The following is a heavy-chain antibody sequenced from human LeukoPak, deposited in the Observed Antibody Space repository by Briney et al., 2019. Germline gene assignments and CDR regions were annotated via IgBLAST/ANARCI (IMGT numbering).Heavy chain of an antibody. CDR3: ARHDIGRYQY. V-gene: IGHV5-51*01. D-gene: IGHD1-26*01. CDR2: IYPADSDT. Sequence: GESLKISCKVSGHNFTSYWIGWVRQTPGKGLEWMGIIYPADSDTRYSPSFQGQVTISADRSISTAYLQWSSLKTSDTAMYYCARHDIGRYQYWGQGTLVTVSS. CDR1: GHNFTSYW. J-gene: IGHJ4*02.